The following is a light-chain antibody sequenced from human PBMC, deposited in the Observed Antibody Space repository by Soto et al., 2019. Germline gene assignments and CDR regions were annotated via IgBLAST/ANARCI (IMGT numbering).Light chain of an antibody. Sequence: QSVLTQPASVSLSPGHSITISCTGTNSDVGGYNYVSWYQQHPGKAPELMIYEVSHRPSGVSNRFSGSKSDNTASLTISGLQAEDEADYYCSSYTSISTLYVFGTGTKVTVL. V-gene: IGLV2-14*01. CDR3: SSYTSISTLYV. CDR1: NSDVGGYNY. CDR2: EVS. J-gene: IGLJ1*01.